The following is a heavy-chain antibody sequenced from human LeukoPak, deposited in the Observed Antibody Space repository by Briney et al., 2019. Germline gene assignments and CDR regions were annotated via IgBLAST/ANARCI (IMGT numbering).Heavy chain of an antibody. D-gene: IGHD6-19*01. V-gene: IGHV1-69*04. CDR3: ARARDISGPDAFDI. CDR1: GGTFSSYA. CDR2: IIPILGIA. Sequence: SVKVSCKASGGTFSSYAISWVRQAPGQGLEWMGRIIPILGIANYALKFQGRVTITADRSTSTAYMELSSLRSEDTAVYYCARARDISGPDAFDIWGQGTMVTVSS. J-gene: IGHJ3*02.